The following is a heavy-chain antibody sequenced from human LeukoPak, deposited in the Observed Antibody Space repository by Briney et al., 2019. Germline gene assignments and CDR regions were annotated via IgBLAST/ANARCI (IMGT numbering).Heavy chain of an antibody. V-gene: IGHV3-74*01. J-gene: IGHJ1*01. CDR1: GFNFKNYW. Sequence: GGSLRLSCAASGFNFKNYWMHWVRQAPGKGLEWVSRIINDGSSTTYADSVKGRFTISRDDSKNTLYLQMNSLRVEDTAIYYCAKDWKPDGLYDLDHWGQGTLVIVSS. D-gene: IGHD5/OR15-5a*01. CDR2: IINDGSST. CDR3: AKDWKPDGLYDLDH.